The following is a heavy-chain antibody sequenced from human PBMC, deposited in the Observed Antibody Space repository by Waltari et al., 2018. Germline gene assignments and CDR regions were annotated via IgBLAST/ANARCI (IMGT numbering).Heavy chain of an antibody. Sequence: QLQLQESGPGLVKPSETLSLTCTVPGCSISSSMYYLGWIRQPPGKGLEWIGSIHYSGSTYYNPSLKSRVTISVDTSKNQFSLKLSSVTAADTAVYYCAREEDGVNDYWGQGTLVTVSS. CDR3: AREEDGVNDY. D-gene: IGHD3-10*01. CDR2: IHYSGST. V-gene: IGHV4-39*07. CDR1: GCSISSSMYY. J-gene: IGHJ4*02.